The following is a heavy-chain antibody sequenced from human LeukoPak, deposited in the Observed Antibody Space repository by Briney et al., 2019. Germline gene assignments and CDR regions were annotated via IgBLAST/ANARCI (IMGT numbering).Heavy chain of an antibody. CDR1: GFTFSSYW. CDR2: IKSDGSTT. V-gene: IGHV3-74*01. Sequence: GGSLRLSCAASGFTFSSYWMHWVRQAPGKGLVWVSHIKSDGSTTNYADSVKGRFTISRDNAKNTLYLQMNSLRAEDTAVYYCLRGCSGASCYVGYWGQGTLSPSPQ. D-gene: IGHD2-15*01. J-gene: IGHJ4*02. CDR3: LRGCSGASCYVGY.